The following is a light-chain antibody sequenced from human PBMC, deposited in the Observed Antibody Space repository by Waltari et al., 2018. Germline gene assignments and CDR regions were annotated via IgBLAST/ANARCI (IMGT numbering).Light chain of an antibody. CDR2: NGF. CDR1: QSLVHSTGNTH. CDR3: MQSTHWPLT. Sequence: DVVMTQSPLSLAVTLGQPASISCRSSQSLVHSTGNTHLKWYLQRPGQSPRRLIYNGFTRDSGVPDRFSGSGSVTDFTLMISRVEAEDVGVYYCMQSTHWPLTFGGGTKVEIK. J-gene: IGKJ4*01. V-gene: IGKV2-30*02.